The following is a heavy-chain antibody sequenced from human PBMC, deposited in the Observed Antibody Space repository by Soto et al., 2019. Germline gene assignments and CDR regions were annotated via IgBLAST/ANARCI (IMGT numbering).Heavy chain of an antibody. CDR2: ISYSGST. J-gene: IGHJ4*02. Sequence: QVHLQESGPGLVKPSETLSLTCTVSGGSISNYYWTWIRQPPGKGLEWIGYISYSGSTNYNPSLKRRVTISLDTSNKQFSLKLSSVTAADTAVYYCARGSDGDYSDYWGQGTLVTVSS. CDR3: ARGSDGDYSDY. CDR1: GGSISNYY. V-gene: IGHV4-59*01. D-gene: IGHD3-16*01.